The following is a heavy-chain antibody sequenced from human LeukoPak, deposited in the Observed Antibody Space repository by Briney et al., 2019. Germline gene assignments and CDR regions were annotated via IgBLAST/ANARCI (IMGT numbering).Heavy chain of an antibody. CDR1: GFTFSSSA. CDR2: ISNNGGYT. D-gene: IGHD3-22*01. Sequence: GGSLRLSCAASGFTFSSSAMSWVRQAPGKGLEWVSAISNNGGYTYYADSVQGRFTISRDDSKNTLYLQMNSLRAEDTAVYYCARVKWLSSYTDYFDYWGQGTLVTVSS. J-gene: IGHJ4*02. V-gene: IGHV3-23*01. CDR3: ARVKWLSSYTDYFDY.